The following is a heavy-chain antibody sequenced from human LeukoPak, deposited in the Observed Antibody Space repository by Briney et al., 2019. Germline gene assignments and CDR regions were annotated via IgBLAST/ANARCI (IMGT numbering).Heavy chain of an antibody. CDR3: ARDKSGNSGWYSYFDY. CDR2: INPNSGDT. D-gene: IGHD6-19*01. V-gene: IGHV1-2*02. J-gene: IGHJ4*02. Sequence: ASVKLSFTASGYTFTVYYMHWVRQAPGQGLEWMGWINPNSGDTNYAQKFQGRVTMTRDTSISTAYMELSRLRSDDTAVYYCARDKSGNSGWYSYFDYWGQGTLVTVSS. CDR1: GYTFTVYY.